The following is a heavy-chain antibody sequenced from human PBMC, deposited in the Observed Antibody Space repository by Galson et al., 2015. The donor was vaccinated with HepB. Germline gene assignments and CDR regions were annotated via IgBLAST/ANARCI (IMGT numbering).Heavy chain of an antibody. CDR2: INHSGST. CDR1: GGSFSGYY. J-gene: IGHJ6*03. D-gene: IGHD3-10*01. V-gene: IGHV4-34*01. Sequence: SETLSLTCAVYGGSFSGYYWSWIRHLPGKGLEWTGEINHSGSTNYNPSLKSLVTISVDTSKNQFPLKLSSVTAADTAVYYCARDYNGSGKRSVHDYCYMDVWGKGTTVTVSS. CDR3: ARDYNGSGKRSVHDYCYMDV.